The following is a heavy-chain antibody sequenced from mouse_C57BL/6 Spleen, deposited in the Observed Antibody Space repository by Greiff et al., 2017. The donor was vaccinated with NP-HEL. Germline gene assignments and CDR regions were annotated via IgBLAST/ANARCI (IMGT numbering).Heavy chain of an antibody. CDR3: ARRAITTVGYFDV. CDR2: INPNNGGT. V-gene: IGHV1-26*01. CDR1: GYTFTDYY. Sequence: VQLQQSGPELVKPGASVKISCKASGYTFTDYYMNWVKQSHGKSLEWIGDINPNNGGTSYNQKFKGKATLTVDKSSSTAYMELRSLTSEDSAVYYCARRAITTVGYFDVWGTGTTVTVSS. D-gene: IGHD1-1*01. J-gene: IGHJ1*03.